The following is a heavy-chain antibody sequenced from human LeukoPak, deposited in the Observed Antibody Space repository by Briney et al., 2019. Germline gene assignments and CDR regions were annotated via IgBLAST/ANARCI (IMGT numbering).Heavy chain of an antibody. D-gene: IGHD1-7*01. Sequence: ASVKVSCKASGYTFTSYDINWVRQATGQGLEWMGWMNPNSGNTGYAQKFQGRVTMTRNTSISTAYMELSSLRSEDTAVYYCAREFGTTDDYYYGMDVWGQGTTVTVSS. V-gene: IGHV1-8*01. CDR1: GYTFTSYD. J-gene: IGHJ6*02. CDR2: MNPNSGNT. CDR3: AREFGTTDDYYYGMDV.